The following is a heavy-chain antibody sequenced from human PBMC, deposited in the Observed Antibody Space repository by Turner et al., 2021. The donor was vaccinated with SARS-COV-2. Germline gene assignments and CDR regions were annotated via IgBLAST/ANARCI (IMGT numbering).Heavy chain of an antibody. J-gene: IGHJ4*02. CDR3: ARHAAELRGDYFDY. CDR1: GGYISSSTYS. CDR2: IDLNGST. Sequence: LQLQQEAPGLVQPSATRSLPTTAAGGYISSSTYSWGWMRQPHGEGQEWIGDIDLNGSTYYNQTLKSRYTISVDTSKNQFSLKLSSVTAADTAVYYCARHAAELRGDYFDYWGQGTLVTVSS. D-gene: IGHD1-26*01. V-gene: IGHV4-39*01.